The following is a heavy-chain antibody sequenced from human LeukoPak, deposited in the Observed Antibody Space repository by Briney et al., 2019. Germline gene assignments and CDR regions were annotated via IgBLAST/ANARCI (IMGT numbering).Heavy chain of an antibody. J-gene: IGHJ1*01. V-gene: IGHV3-15*07. Sequence: GGSLRLSCAASGFIFTNAWMNWVRQAPGKGLEWVGRIKSKTDGGTTDYAAPVKGRFTVSRDDSKSKLYLQMNSLKPEDTAMYYCIRYGSNLLEYSQHWGQGTLVTVSS. CDR1: GFIFTNAW. CDR2: IKSKTDGGTT. D-gene: IGHD5-24*01. CDR3: IRYGSNLLEYSQH.